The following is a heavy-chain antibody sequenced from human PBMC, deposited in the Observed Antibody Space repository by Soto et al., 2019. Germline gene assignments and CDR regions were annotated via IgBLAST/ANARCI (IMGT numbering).Heavy chain of an antibody. V-gene: IGHV1-69*02. CDR2: IIPILDIA. CDR3: AAGGHGAFDI. Sequence: QVQLVQSGAEVKKPGSSVKVSCKASGDTFSSYTISWVRQAPGQGLEWMGRIIPILDIANYAQTFQGRVTITADKSTSTAYMELSSLRSEDTAVYYCAAGGHGAFDIWGQGTMVTVSS. CDR1: GDTFSSYT. D-gene: IGHD1-26*01. J-gene: IGHJ3*02.